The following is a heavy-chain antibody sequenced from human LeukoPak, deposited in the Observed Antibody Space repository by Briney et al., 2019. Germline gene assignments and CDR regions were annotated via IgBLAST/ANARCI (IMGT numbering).Heavy chain of an antibody. D-gene: IGHD6-13*01. J-gene: IGHJ3*02. CDR1: GYTFTSYD. CDR2: INPNSGGT. CDR3: ARGESYSSSWPDDAFDI. V-gene: IGHV1-2*02. Sequence: ASVKVSCKASGYTFTSYDINWVRQAPGQGLEWMGWINPNSGGTNYARKFQGRVTMTRDTSISTAYMELSRLRSDDTAVYYCARGESYSSSWPDDAFDIWGQGTMVTVSS.